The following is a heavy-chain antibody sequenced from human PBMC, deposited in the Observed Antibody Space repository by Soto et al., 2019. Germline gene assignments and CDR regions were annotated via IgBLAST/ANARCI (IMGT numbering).Heavy chain of an antibody. Sequence: QVQLVESGGGVVQPGRSLRLSCAASGFTFSSYAMHWVRQAPGKGLEWVAVISYDGSNKYYADSVKGRFTISRDNSKNTLYLQMNSLRAEDTAVYYCASGPDFWSGYGSDYFDYWGQGTLVTVSS. V-gene: IGHV3-30-3*01. CDR2: ISYDGSNK. D-gene: IGHD3-3*01. CDR1: GFTFSSYA. J-gene: IGHJ4*02. CDR3: ASGPDFWSGYGSDYFDY.